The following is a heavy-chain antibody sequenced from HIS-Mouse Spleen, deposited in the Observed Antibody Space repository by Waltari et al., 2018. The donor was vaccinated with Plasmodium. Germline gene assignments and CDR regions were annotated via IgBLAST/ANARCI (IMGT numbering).Heavy chain of an antibody. CDR3: AKAQGVINFDY. V-gene: IGHV3-30*18. CDR1: GFTFSSYG. D-gene: IGHD3-16*01. CDR2: ISYDGSNK. Sequence: QVQLVESGVGVVQPGRSLRLSCAASGFTFSSYGMPWVRQAPGQGLEWVEVISYDGSNKYYADSVKGRFTISRDNSKNTLYLQMNSLRAEDTAVYYCAKAQGVINFDYWGQGTLVTVSS. J-gene: IGHJ4*02.